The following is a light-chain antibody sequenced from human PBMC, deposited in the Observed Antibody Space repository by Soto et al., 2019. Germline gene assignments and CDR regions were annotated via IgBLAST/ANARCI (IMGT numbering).Light chain of an antibody. CDR3: QQYNNWPTIT. Sequence: EIVLTQSPVTLSLSPGERATLSCRASQSVSSSYLAWYQQKPGQAPRLLIFGASRRATGIPDRFSGSGSGTNFTLTISRLEPEDFAVYYCQQYNNWPTITFGQGTRLEIK. V-gene: IGKV3-20*01. CDR2: GAS. CDR1: QSVSSSY. J-gene: IGKJ5*01.